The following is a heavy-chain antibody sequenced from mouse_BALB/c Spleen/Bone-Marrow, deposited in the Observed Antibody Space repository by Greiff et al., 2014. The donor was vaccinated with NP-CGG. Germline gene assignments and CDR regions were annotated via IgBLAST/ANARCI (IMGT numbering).Heavy chain of an antibody. CDR1: GYTFTSYY. V-gene: IGHV1-53*01. D-gene: IGHD3-3*01. CDR2: INPSNGGT. CDR3: IRSAGTGFAY. J-gene: IGHJ3*01. Sequence: VKLMESGTELVKPGASVKLSCKASGYTFTSYYMFWVKQRPGQGLEWIGEINPSNGGTVFNEKFKSKVTLTVDKSSGTAYIQLSGLTSEDSAVYYCIRSAGTGFAYWGQGTLVTVS.